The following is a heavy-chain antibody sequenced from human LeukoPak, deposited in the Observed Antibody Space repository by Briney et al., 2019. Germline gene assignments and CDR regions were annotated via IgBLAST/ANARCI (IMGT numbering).Heavy chain of an antibody. V-gene: IGHV4-30-4*08. CDR2: IYYSGST. Sequence: SETLSLTCAVYGGSFSGYYWSWIRQPPGKGLEWIGYIYYSGSTYYNPSLKSRVTISVDTSKNQFSLKLSSVTAADTAVYYCAGIPQPYCSSGSCYYYYYMDVWGKGTTVTVSS. CDR1: GGSFSGYY. CDR3: AGIPQPYCSSGSCYYYYYMDV. D-gene: IGHD2-15*01. J-gene: IGHJ6*03.